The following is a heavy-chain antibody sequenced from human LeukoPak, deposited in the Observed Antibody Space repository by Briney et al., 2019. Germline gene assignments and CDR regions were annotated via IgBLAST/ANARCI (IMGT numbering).Heavy chain of an antibody. CDR2: IYYSGST. CDR1: GGFISGSNYY. J-gene: IGHJ6*03. CDR3: ARHPRQTYYFYMDV. Sequence: SETLSLTCTFSGGFISGSNYYWAWIRQAPGKGLEWIGSIYYSGSTYYDPSLKSRVTISVDTSKNQFSLKLSSVTAADTGVYYCARHPRQTYYFYMDVWGKGTTVTISS. D-gene: IGHD6-25*01. V-gene: IGHV4-39*01.